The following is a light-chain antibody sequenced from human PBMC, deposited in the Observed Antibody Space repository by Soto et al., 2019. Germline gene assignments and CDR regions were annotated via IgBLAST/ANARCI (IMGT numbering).Light chain of an antibody. Sequence: IVLTQSPGTLSLSPGERSTVSLRASQGVSSSYLAWYQQKPGQSPRLLIYGASGRATGIPDRFSGSGSGTDFTLTISRLEPEDVAVYYCQQYGSSWTFGQGTKVDI. J-gene: IGKJ1*01. CDR1: QGVSSSY. CDR3: QQYGSSWT. V-gene: IGKV3-20*01. CDR2: GAS.